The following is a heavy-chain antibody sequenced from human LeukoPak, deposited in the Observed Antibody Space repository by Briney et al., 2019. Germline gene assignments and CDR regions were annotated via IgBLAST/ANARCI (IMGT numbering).Heavy chain of an antibody. CDR3: AKDSPYCSGGSCYSGFDP. V-gene: IGHV3-30*18. J-gene: IGHJ5*02. CDR1: GFTFSSYG. D-gene: IGHD2-15*01. Sequence: PGGSLRLSCAASGFTFSSYGMHWVRQAPGKGLEWVAVISYDGSNKYYADSVKGRFTISRDNSKNTLYLQMNSLGAEDTAVYYCAKDSPYCSGGSCYSGFDPWGQGTLVTVSS. CDR2: ISYDGSNK.